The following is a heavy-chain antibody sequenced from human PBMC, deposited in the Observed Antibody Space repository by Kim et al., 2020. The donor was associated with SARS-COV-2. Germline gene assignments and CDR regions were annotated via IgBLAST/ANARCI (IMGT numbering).Heavy chain of an antibody. CDR2: ISSSSSTI. CDR1: GFTFSSYS. Sequence: GGSLRLSCAASGFTFSSYSMNWVRQAPGKGLEWVSYISSSSSTIYYADSVKGRFTISRDNAKNSLYLQMNSLRDEDTAVYYCARESSGEMALTAFDIWGQWTLVTVSS. D-gene: IGHD3-16*01. J-gene: IGHJ3*02. CDR3: ARESSGEMALTAFDI. V-gene: IGHV3-48*02.